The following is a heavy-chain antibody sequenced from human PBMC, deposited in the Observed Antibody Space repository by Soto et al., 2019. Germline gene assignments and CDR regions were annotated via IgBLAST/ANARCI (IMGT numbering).Heavy chain of an antibody. J-gene: IGHJ4*02. Sequence: SETLSLTCTVSGGSISSYYWSWIRQPPGKGLEWIGYIYYSGSTNYNPSLKSRVTISVDTSKNQFSLKLSSVTAADTAVYYCARMNTYYYDSSGYYFDYWGQGTLVTVSS. CDR1: GGSISSYY. CDR3: ARMNTYYYDSSGYYFDY. D-gene: IGHD3-22*01. V-gene: IGHV4-59*01. CDR2: IYYSGST.